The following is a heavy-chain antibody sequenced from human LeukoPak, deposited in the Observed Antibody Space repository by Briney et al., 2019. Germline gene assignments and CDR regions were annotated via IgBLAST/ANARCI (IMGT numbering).Heavy chain of an antibody. Sequence: GGSLRLSCAASGFTFSNYLMSWVRQAPGKGLEWVANIKQDGSDKYYVDSVKGRFTISRDNAQNSVYPQMNSLRVEDTAVYYCARFRKYDSSGYEPRFDCWGQGILITVSS. V-gene: IGHV3-7*05. CDR1: GFTFSNYL. CDR3: ARFRKYDSSGYEPRFDC. D-gene: IGHD3-22*01. J-gene: IGHJ4*02. CDR2: IKQDGSDK.